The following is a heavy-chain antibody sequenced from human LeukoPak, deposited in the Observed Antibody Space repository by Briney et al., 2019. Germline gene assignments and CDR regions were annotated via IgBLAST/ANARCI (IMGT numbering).Heavy chain of an antibody. CDR3: ASPRSNWSNFDY. V-gene: IGHV3-66*01. CDR2: IYSNGVT. D-gene: IGHD1/OR15-1a*01. CDR1: GFTVSNNY. J-gene: IGHJ4*02. Sequence: GGSPRLSCAASGFTVSNNYMIWVRQAPGKGLEWVSLIYSNGVTNYADSVKGRFTISRDSSKNTLYLQMNSLRAEDTAVYYCASPRSNWSNFDYWGQETLVTVSS.